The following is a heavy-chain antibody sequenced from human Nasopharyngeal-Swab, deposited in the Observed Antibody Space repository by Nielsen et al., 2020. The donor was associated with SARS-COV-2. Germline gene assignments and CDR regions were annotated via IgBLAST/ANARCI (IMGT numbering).Heavy chain of an antibody. CDR2: ITHSGST. Sequence: SETLSLTCAVYGGSFSGSYWGWIRQPPGKGPAWIAEITHSGSTNYNPSLKSRVTLSVDTSMNQVSLEVSSVTAADTAVYYCARGLSGIVPAPILGLGPYYYYYYMDVWGKGTTVTVSS. D-gene: IGHD2-2*01. V-gene: IGHV4-34*01. CDR3: ARGLSGIVPAPILGLGPYYYYYYMDV. CDR1: GGSFSGSY. J-gene: IGHJ6*03.